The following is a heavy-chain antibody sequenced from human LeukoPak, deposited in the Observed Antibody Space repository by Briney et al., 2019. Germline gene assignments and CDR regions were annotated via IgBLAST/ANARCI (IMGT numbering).Heavy chain of an antibody. V-gene: IGHV1-69*04. J-gene: IGHJ3*02. CDR1: GGTSSSYA. Sequence: GSSVKVSCKASGGTSSSYAISWVRQAPGQGLEWMGRIIPILGIANYAQKFQGRVTITADKSTSTAYMELSSLRSEDTAVYYCARRYQLLKGAFDIWGQGTMVTVSS. CDR3: ARRYQLLKGAFDI. D-gene: IGHD2-2*01. CDR2: IIPILGIA.